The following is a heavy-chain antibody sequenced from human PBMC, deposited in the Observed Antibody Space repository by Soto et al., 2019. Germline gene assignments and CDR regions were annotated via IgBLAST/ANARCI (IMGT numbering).Heavy chain of an antibody. J-gene: IGHJ4*02. V-gene: IGHV4-34*01. D-gene: IGHD3-16*01. Sequence: PSETLSLTCAVYGGSFSGYYWSWIRQPPGKGLEWIGEINHSGSTNYNPSLKSRVTISVDTSKNQFSLKLSSVTAADTAVYYCAMDLGEFDYWGQGTLVTVSS. CDR3: AMDLGEFDY. CDR2: INHSGST. CDR1: GGSFSGYY.